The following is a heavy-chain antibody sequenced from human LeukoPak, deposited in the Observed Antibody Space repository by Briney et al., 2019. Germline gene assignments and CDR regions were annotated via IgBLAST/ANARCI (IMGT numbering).Heavy chain of an antibody. Sequence: GGSLRLSCGASGFTFSRNNMNWVRQAPGKGLEWVSYISSGSTTMYYADSVKGRFTISRDNAKNSLYLQMNSLRDEDTAVYYCARGNPGHYGMDVWGQGTTVTVSS. J-gene: IGHJ6*02. CDR3: ARGNPGHYGMDV. V-gene: IGHV3-48*02. CDR1: GFTFSRNN. CDR2: ISSGSTTM.